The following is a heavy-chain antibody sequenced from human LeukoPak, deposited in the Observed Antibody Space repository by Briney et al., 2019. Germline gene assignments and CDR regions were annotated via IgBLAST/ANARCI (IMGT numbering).Heavy chain of an antibody. Sequence: GASVKVSCKASGYTFTSYGISWVRQAPGQGLEWMGRIIPIFGTANYAQKFQGRVTITTDESTSTAYMELSSLRSEDTAVYYCARGSSQNWNYGGAHHAFDIWGQGTMVTVSS. CDR3: ARGSSQNWNYGGAHHAFDI. D-gene: IGHD1-7*01. CDR1: GYTFTSYG. V-gene: IGHV1-69*05. J-gene: IGHJ3*02. CDR2: IIPIFGTA.